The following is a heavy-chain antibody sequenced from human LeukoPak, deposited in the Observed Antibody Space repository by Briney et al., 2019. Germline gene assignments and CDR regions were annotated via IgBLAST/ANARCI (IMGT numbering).Heavy chain of an antibody. CDR3: ARDSDGCSGGSCYYFDY. D-gene: IGHD2-15*01. J-gene: IGHJ4*02. Sequence: SETLSLTCTVSGGSISTYYWSWVRQPPGKELEWIGYIYSSGRTTYNPSLKSRVTMSVDTSKSQFSLKLSSVTAADTAVYYCARDSDGCSGGSCYYFDYWGQGTLVTVSS. CDR2: IYSSGRT. CDR1: GGSISTYY. V-gene: IGHV4-59*12.